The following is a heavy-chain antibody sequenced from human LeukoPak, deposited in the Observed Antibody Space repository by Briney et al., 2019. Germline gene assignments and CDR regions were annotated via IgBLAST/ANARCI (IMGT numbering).Heavy chain of an antibody. V-gene: IGHV4-59*08. CDR1: GGSINSYY. J-gene: IGHJ5*02. Sequence: SETLSLTCTLSGGSINSYYWSWIRQPPGKGLEWVGYIYYSGVTNYSPPLKSRVTISVATPKNQFRRNCKFVTAADTAVYYCARLGVRYSTSSWWFDPWGQGTRVTVSS. CDR3: ARLGVRYSTSSWWFDP. CDR2: IYYSGVT. D-gene: IGHD6-6*01.